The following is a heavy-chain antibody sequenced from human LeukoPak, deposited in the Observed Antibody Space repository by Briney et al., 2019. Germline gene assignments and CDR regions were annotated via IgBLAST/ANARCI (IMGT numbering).Heavy chain of an antibody. CDR3: AELGITMIGGV. CDR2: ISSSSSYI. J-gene: IGHJ6*03. V-gene: IGHV3-21*01. CDR1: GFTFSSYS. Sequence: GGSLRLSCGVSGFTFSSYSMCWVRQAPGKGLEWVSFISSSSSYIYYADSVKGRFTISRDNAKNSLYLQMNSLRAEDTAVYYCAELGITMIGGVWGKGTTVTIS. D-gene: IGHD3-10*02.